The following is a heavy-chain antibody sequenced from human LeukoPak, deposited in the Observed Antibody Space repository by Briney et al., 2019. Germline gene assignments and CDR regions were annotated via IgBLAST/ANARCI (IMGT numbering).Heavy chain of an antibody. CDR2: IIPIFGTA. V-gene: IGHV1-69*13. CDR1: GGTFSSYA. J-gene: IGHJ4*02. Sequence: ASVKVSCKASGGTFSSYAISWVRQAPGQGLEWMGGIIPIFGTANYAQKFQGRVTITADESTSIAYMELGSLRSEDTAVYYCARVENYYDSSGYYLQLDYWGQGTLVTVSS. CDR3: ARVENYYDSSGYYLQLDY. D-gene: IGHD3-22*01.